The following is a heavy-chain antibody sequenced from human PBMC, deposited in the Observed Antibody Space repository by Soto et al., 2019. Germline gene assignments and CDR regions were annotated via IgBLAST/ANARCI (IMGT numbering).Heavy chain of an antibody. Sequence: QVHLVQSGAEVKEPGASVKVSCKASGYTFRNYAITWVRQAPGQGLQWMGGINTYKGDTNYAHKFQGRGTMTTDTSTSTAYLELRSLRSDDTAIYYCARDAAFWSGRNLNWCDTWGQGTLVTVSS. CDR3: ARDAAFWSGRNLNWCDT. CDR1: GYTFRNYA. D-gene: IGHD3-3*01. J-gene: IGHJ5*02. CDR2: INTYKGDT. V-gene: IGHV1-18*04.